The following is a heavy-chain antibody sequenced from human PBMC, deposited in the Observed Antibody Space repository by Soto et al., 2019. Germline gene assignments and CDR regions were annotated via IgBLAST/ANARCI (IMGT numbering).Heavy chain of an antibody. J-gene: IGHJ5*01. CDR2: IDPVDSDD. CDR1: GDILTKHW. V-gene: IGHV5-51*01. D-gene: IGHD3-22*01. Sequence: GESLQISCHGSGDILTKHWIAGVRQKPGKGLEWIGIIDPVDSDDRYSPSFEGQVTISVDKSNNTAFLRWDKLKTSDTATYFCARRALDLSGHYYPYSSIDSWGQGTQVTVSS. CDR3: ARRALDLSGHYYPYSSIDS.